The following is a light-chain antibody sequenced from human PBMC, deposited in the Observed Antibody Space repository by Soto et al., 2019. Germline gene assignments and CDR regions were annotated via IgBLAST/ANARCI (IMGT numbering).Light chain of an antibody. J-gene: IGLJ1*01. CDR1: SSDVGGYNS. CDR3: SSYTSTSTLV. CDR2: DVS. Sequence: QSALTQPASVSGPPGQSITISCTGTSSDVGGYNSVSWYQQHPGKAPILMIYDVSYRPSGVSNRFSGPKSGNTASLTISGLQAEDEADYYCSSYTSTSTLVFGPGTKVTVL. V-gene: IGLV2-14*03.